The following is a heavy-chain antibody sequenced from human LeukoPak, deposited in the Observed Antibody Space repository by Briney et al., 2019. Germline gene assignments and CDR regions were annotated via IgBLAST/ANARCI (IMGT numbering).Heavy chain of an antibody. CDR1: GFTFSSYE. CDR3: ARGIGGYDILTGSLCY. D-gene: IGHD3-9*01. V-gene: IGHV3-48*03. Sequence: GGSLRLSCAASGFTFSSYEMNWVRQAPGKGLEWVSYISSSGSTIYYADSVKGRFTISRDNAKNSLYLQMNSLRAGDTAVYYCARGIGGYDILTGSLCYWGQGTLVTVSS. J-gene: IGHJ4*02. CDR2: ISSSGSTI.